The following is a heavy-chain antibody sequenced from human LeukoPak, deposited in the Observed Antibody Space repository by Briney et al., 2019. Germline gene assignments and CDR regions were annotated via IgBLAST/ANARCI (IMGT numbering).Heavy chain of an antibody. CDR1: GFTFGSYG. CDR2: IWYDGSNK. V-gene: IGHV3-33*01. D-gene: IGHD2-21*02. Sequence: PGRSLRLSCAASGFTFGSYGMHWVRQAPGKGLEWVAVIWYDGSNKYYADSVKGRFTISRDNSRNTLYLQMNSLRAEDTAVYYCARARGLLFYGLDYWGQGTLVTVSS. CDR3: ARARGLLFYGLDY. J-gene: IGHJ4*02.